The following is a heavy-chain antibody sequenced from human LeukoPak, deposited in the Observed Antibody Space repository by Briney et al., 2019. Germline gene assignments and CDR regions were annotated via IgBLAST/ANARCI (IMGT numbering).Heavy chain of an antibody. V-gene: IGHV3-23*01. D-gene: IGHD6-19*01. CDR1: GFTFSSYA. CDR3: AKTTTGYSSGRYPGWPVDY. CDR2: ISGSGGST. Sequence: GGSLRLSCAASGFTFSSYAMSWVRQAPGKGLEWVSAISGSGGSTCYADSVKGRFTISRDNSKNTVYLQMNSLRAEDTAVYYCAKTTTGYSSGRYPGWPVDYWGQGTLVTVSS. J-gene: IGHJ4*02.